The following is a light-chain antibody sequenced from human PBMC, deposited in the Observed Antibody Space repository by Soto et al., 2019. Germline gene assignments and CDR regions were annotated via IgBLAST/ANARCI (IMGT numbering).Light chain of an antibody. J-gene: IGLJ3*02. CDR2: EVS. Sequence: QSALTQPLSASGSPGQSVTISCTGTSSDVGGYNYVSWYQQYPGKAPKIMIYEVSERPSGVPVRFSGSKSGNTASLTVSGLQAEDEADYYCSSYAGTNNLVFGGGTKLTVL. V-gene: IGLV2-8*01. CDR1: SSDVGGYNY. CDR3: SSYAGTNNLV.